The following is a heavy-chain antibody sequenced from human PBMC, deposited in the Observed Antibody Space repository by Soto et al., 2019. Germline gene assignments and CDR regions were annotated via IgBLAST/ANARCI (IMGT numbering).Heavy chain of an antibody. J-gene: IGHJ6*02. Sequence: PGGSLRLSCAASGLTFSSYGMHWVRQAPGKGLEWVAVIWYDGSNKYYADSVKGRFTISRDNSKNTLYLQMNSLRAEDTAVYYCARDQFLQWLDPYGMDVWGQGTTVTVSS. CDR2: IWYDGSNK. V-gene: IGHV3-33*01. CDR1: GLTFSSYG. CDR3: ARDQFLQWLDPYGMDV. D-gene: IGHD6-19*01.